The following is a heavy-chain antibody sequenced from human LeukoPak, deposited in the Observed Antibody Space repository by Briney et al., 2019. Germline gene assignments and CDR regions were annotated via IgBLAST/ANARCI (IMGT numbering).Heavy chain of an antibody. Sequence: QPGGSLRLSCAASGFTFSSYAIHWVRQAPGKGLKGGAVISYGGSNKYYADSVNGRFTISRDNSKNTLYLQMNSLRAEDKAVYYCARERGELPALDYWGQGTLVTVSS. D-gene: IGHD1-7*01. CDR3: ARERGELPALDY. J-gene: IGHJ4*02. CDR1: GFTFSSYA. CDR2: ISYGGSNK. V-gene: IGHV3-30*04.